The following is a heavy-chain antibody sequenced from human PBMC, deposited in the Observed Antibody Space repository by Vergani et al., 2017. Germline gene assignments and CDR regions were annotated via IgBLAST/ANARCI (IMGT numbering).Heavy chain of an antibody. J-gene: IGHJ4*02. D-gene: IGHD2-15*01. CDR1: GFTFSSYD. CDR2: ISGSGGST. Sequence: EVQLLESGGGLVQPGGSLRLSCAAAGFTFSSYDMSWVRQAPGKGLEWVSAISGSGGSTYYADSVKGRFTISRDNSKNTLYLQMSSLRAXNTAVYYCAKTVVVAAHGRKFDYWGQGTLVTVSS. V-gene: IGHV3-23*01. CDR3: AKTVVVAAHGRKFDY.